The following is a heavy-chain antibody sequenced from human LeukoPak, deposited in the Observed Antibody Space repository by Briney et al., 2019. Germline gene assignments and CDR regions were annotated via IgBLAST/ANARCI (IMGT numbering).Heavy chain of an antibody. V-gene: IGHV4-59*05. CDR3: ARHISHDFWSGLNWFDP. D-gene: IGHD3-3*01. CDR2: IYYSGST. CDR1: GGSISSYY. Sequence: SETLSLTCTVSGGSISSYYWSWIRQPAGKGLEWIGSIYYSGSTYYNPSLKSRVTISVDTSKNQFSLKLSSVTAADTAVYYCARHISHDFWSGLNWFDPWGQGTLVTVSS. J-gene: IGHJ5*02.